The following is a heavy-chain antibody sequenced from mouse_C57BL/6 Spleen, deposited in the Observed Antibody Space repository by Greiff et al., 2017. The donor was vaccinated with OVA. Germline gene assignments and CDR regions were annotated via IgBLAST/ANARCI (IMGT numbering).Heavy chain of an antibody. CDR3: ARYDYDYAMDY. Sequence: QVQLQQSGPGLVAPSQILSITCTVSGFSLTSYGVDWVRQSPGKGLEWLGVIWGVGSTNYNSALKSRLSISKDNSKSQVFLKMNSLQTDDTAMYYCARYDYDYAMDYWGQGTSVTVSS. V-gene: IGHV2-6*01. D-gene: IGHD2-4*01. CDR1: GFSLTSYG. J-gene: IGHJ4*01. CDR2: IWGVGST.